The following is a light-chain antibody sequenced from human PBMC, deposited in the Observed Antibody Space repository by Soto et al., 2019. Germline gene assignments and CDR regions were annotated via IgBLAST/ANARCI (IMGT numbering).Light chain of an antibody. CDR3: QVWDISSGHVV. CDR2: YDS. CDR1: TIGSKS. J-gene: IGLJ3*02. V-gene: IGLV3-21*01. Sequence: SYELTQPHSVSVAPGKTASVAWGGSTIGSKSVHWYQKKSGQAPVLVMYYDSDRPSGIPERFSGSNSGNTATLTISRVEAGDEADYYCQVWDISSGHVVFGGGTKLTVL.